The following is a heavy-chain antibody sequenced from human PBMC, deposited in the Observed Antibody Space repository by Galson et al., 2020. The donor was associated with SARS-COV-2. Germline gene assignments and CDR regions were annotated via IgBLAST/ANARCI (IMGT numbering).Heavy chain of an antibody. V-gene: IGHV4-4*02. D-gene: IGHD3-16*01. J-gene: IGHJ4*02. CDR3: ASNRNWGAFFDL. CDR2: IFQSGTT. Sequence: TLSLPCTVSGASVSSNNWWTCVRQPPGMALERIGEIFQSGTTNYNPSLWSRVSVSVDESKHQFSLELNSVTAADTALYYCASNRNWGAFFDLWSQGMLVTVST. CDR1: GASVSSNNW.